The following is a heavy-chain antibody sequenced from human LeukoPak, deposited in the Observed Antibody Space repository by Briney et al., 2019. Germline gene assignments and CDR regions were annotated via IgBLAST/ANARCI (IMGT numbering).Heavy chain of an antibody. CDR1: GFTFSSYW. CDR3: ARDPHFVPYSGYDSDFDY. V-gene: IGHV3-74*01. Sequence: GGSLRLSCAASGFTFSSYWMHWVRQAPGKGLVWVSRINSDGSSTSYADSVKGRFTISRDNAKNTLYLQMNSLRAEDTAVYYCARDPHFVPYSGYDSDFDYWGQGTLVTVSS. CDR2: INSDGSST. D-gene: IGHD5-12*01. J-gene: IGHJ4*02.